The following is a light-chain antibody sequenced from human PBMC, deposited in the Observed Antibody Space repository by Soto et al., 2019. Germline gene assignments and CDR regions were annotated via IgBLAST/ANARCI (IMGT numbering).Light chain of an antibody. CDR2: EVS. CDR1: SSDIGVSTF. CDR3: SSYTTSHTLV. V-gene: IGLV2-14*01. J-gene: IGLJ2*01. Sequence: QSALTQPASVSESPGQSITISCTGTSSDIGVSTFVSWYQQHPGKAPELIIYEVSDRPSGVSHRFSGSKSGNTASLTISGLQAEDEADYYGSSYTTSHTLVFGGGTKLTVL.